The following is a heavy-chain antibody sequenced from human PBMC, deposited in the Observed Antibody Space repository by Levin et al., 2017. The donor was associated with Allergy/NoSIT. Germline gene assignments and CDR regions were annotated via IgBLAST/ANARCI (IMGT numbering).Heavy chain of an antibody. Sequence: GGSLRLSCAASGFTFSSYAMSWVRQAPGKGLEWVSAISGSGGSTYYADSVKGRFTISRDNSKNTLYLQMNSLRAEDTAVYYCAKDRGCTNGVCYTAVEPTPGGGFDYWGQGTLVTVSS. D-gene: IGHD2-8*01. CDR1: GFTFSSYA. J-gene: IGHJ4*02. V-gene: IGHV3-23*01. CDR2: ISGSGGST. CDR3: AKDRGCTNGVCYTAVEPTPGGGFDY.